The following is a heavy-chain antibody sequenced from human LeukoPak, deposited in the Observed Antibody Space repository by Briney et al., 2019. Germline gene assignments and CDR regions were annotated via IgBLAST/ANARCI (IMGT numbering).Heavy chain of an antibody. CDR2: INHSGST. D-gene: IGHD1-7*01. J-gene: IGHJ5*02. CDR3: AREDWNYMFDP. V-gene: IGHV4-34*01. CDR1: GGSFSGYY. Sequence: SETLSLTCSVSGGSFSGYYWSWIRQPPGKGLEWIGEINHSGSTNYNPSLKSRVTMSVDTSKNQFSLKLSSVTAADTAVYYCAREDWNYMFDPWGQGTLVTVSS.